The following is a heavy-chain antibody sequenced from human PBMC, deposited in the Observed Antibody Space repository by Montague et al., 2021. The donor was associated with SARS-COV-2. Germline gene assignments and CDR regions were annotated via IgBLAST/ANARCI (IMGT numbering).Heavy chain of an antibody. J-gene: IGHJ2*01. V-gene: IGHV4-59*01. CDR2: IYYSGST. CDR3: ARGFDL. CDR1: GGSISSYY. Sequence: SETRSLTCTVSGGSISSYYWSWIRQPPGKGLEWIGYIYYSGSTNYNPSLKSRVTISVDTSKNQFSLKLSSVTAADTAVYCCARGFDLWGRGTLVTVSS.